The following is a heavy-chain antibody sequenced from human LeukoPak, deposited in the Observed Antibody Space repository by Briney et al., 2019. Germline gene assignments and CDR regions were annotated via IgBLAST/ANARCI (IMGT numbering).Heavy chain of an antibody. D-gene: IGHD6-19*01. Sequence: GASVKVSCKASGYIFSNYGINWVRQAPGQGLEWMGWVSAYNGNTNYGQRLQGRVSMTTDTSTRTAYMELRSLRSDDTAVYYCARGTYSSGWPNWFDPWGQGTLVTVAS. V-gene: IGHV1-18*01. J-gene: IGHJ5*02. CDR1: GYIFSNYG. CDR3: ARGTYSSGWPNWFDP. CDR2: VSAYNGNT.